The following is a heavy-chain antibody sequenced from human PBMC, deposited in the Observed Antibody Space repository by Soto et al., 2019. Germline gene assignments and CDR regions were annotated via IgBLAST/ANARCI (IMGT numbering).Heavy chain of an antibody. CDR1: GYTFTGYY. D-gene: IGHD2-2*01. V-gene: IGHV1-2*02. J-gene: IGHJ6*02. CDR2: INPNSGGT. Sequence: ASVKVSCKASGYTFTGYYMHWVRQAPGQGLEWMGWINPNSGGTNYAQKFQGRVTMTRDTSISTAYMELSRLRSDDTAVYYCAREYCSSTSWNGMDVWGQGTTVTVSS. CDR3: AREYCSSTSWNGMDV.